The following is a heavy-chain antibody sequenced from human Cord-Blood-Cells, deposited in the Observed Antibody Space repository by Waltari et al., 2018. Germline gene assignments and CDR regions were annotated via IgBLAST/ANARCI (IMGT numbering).Heavy chain of an antibody. V-gene: IGHV1-18*04. J-gene: IGHJ3*02. Sequence: QVQLVQSGAEVKKPGASVKVSCKASGYTFTSYGISWVRQAPGQGLEWMGWISAYNGNTNYEQKPQGRVTMTTTTSTSTRYMALRRLGSDDPAVYYCARDAFDIWGQGTMVTVSS. CDR2: ISAYNGNT. CDR1: GYTFTSYG. CDR3: ARDAFDI.